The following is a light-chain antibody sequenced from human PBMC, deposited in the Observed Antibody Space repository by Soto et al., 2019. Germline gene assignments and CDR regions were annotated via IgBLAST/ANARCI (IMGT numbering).Light chain of an antibody. Sequence: EIVLTQSPGTLSLSPGERATLSCRASQSISSKFFASYQQKPGQAPRLLIYGASARATGIPDRFSGSGTGTDFTLTISRLEPEDFAVYYCQQYDASRTFGQGTKVEMK. CDR2: GAS. J-gene: IGKJ1*01. CDR1: QSISSKF. CDR3: QQYDASRT. V-gene: IGKV3-20*01.